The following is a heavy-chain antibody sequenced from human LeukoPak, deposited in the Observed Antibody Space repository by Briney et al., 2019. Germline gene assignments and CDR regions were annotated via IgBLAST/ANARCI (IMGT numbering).Heavy chain of an antibody. CDR1: GYTFTGCY. CDR2: INPDSGGT. Sequence: ASVKVSCKASGYTFTGCYMHWVRQAPGQGLEWMGWINPDSGGTHYAQKFQDRVTMTRDTSLSTAYMELSSLRSDDTALYYCATGSSLDGSSGWPTHYYWGQGALVTVSS. D-gene: IGHD6-19*01. V-gene: IGHV1-2*02. CDR3: ATGSSLDGSSGWPTHYY. J-gene: IGHJ4*02.